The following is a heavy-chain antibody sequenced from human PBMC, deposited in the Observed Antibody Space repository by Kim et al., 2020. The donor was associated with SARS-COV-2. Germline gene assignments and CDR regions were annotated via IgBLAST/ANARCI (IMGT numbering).Heavy chain of an antibody. CDR3: ARDSGQLVDFDY. D-gene: IGHD6-13*01. V-gene: IGHV4-34*01. CDR2: GNHSGST. Sequence: SETLSLTCAVYGGSFSGYYWSWIRQRPGTGLEWIGEGNHSGSTNYNSTLKIQVTISVDTSKNQFSLKLSSVTAAATAVYYCARDSGQLVDFDYWGQGTLVTVSS. CDR1: GGSFSGYY. J-gene: IGHJ4*02.